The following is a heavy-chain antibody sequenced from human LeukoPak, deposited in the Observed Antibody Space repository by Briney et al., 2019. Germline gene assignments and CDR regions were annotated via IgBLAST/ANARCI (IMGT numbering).Heavy chain of an antibody. V-gene: IGHV4-34*01. CDR3: ARDGRNLYCSSTSCRLRIPNWFDP. J-gene: IGHJ5*02. D-gene: IGHD2-2*01. CDR1: GGSFSGYY. CDR2: INHSGST. Sequence: SETLSLTCAVYGGSFSGYYWSWIRQPPGKGLEWIGEINHSGSTNYNPSLKSRVTISVDTPKNQFSLKLSSVTAADTAVYYCARDGRNLYCSSTSCRLRIPNWFDPWGQGTLVTVSS.